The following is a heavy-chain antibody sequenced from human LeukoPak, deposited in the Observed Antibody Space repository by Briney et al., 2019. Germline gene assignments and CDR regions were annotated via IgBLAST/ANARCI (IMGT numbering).Heavy chain of an antibody. D-gene: IGHD2-21*02. CDR1: GYTFTGYY. Sequence: ASVEVSCKASGYTFTGYYMHWVRQAPGQGLEWMGWINPNSGGTNYAQKFQGRVTMTRDTSISTAYMELSRLRSDDTAVYYCARACGGDCYAEGGFDPWGQGTLVTVSS. V-gene: IGHV1-2*02. J-gene: IGHJ5*02. CDR2: INPNSGGT. CDR3: ARACGGDCYAEGGFDP.